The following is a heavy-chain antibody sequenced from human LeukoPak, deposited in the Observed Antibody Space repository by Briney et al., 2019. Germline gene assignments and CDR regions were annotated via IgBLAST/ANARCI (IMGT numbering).Heavy chain of an antibody. Sequence: GSLRLSCAGSGFTFRRYWMGLVRQAPGKGLEWVAKIKEDGSEKYYLDSVKGRFTISRDNAKSSLYLQMNSLRVEDTAVYYCARAYSWGQGTLVTVSS. V-gene: IGHV3-7*01. CDR1: GFTFRRYW. J-gene: IGHJ4*02. CDR3: ARAYS. CDR2: IKEDGSEK.